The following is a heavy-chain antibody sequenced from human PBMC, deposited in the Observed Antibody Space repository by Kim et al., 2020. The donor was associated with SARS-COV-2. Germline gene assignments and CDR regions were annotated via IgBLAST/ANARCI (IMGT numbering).Heavy chain of an antibody. CDR3: ARDTHSSGYYPLHYYGMDV. D-gene: IGHD3-22*01. CDR2: ISSSSSYI. CDR1: GFTFSSYS. V-gene: IGHV3-21*01. Sequence: GGSLRLSCAASGFTFSSYSMNWVRQAPGKGLEWVSSISSSSSYIYYADSVKGRFTISRDNAKNSLYLQMNSLRAEDTAVYYCARDTHSSGYYPLHYYGMDVWGQGTTVTVSS. J-gene: IGHJ6*02.